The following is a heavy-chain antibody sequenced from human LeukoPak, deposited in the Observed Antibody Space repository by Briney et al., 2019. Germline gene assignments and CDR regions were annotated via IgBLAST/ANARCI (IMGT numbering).Heavy chain of an antibody. J-gene: IGHJ4*02. V-gene: IGHV3-7*03. CDR1: GFTFNSCW. CDR3: AKDKQGGDYYDSSGPSDY. D-gene: IGHD3-22*01. CDR2: INPDGRDT. Sequence: GGSLRLSCVVSGFTFNSCWMNWVRQAPGKGLEWVAHINPDGRDTYYVDSVKGRFSISRDKAKNSLYLQMNSLRAKDTALYYCAKDKQGGDYYDSSGPSDYWGQGTLVTVSS.